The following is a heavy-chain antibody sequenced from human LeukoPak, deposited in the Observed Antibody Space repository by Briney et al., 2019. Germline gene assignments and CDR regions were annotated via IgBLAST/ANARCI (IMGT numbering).Heavy chain of an antibody. CDR1: GVTFSSFE. J-gene: IGHJ4*02. CDR2: ISGGADIV. Sequence: GGSLTLSCAASGVTFSSFEMNWVRQAPGKGLEWVSYISGGADIVYYAESVKGRFTIARDNAKNSLYLQMSSLRAEDTAVYYCARAHDYWGQGTLVTVSS. V-gene: IGHV3-48*03. CDR3: ARAHDY.